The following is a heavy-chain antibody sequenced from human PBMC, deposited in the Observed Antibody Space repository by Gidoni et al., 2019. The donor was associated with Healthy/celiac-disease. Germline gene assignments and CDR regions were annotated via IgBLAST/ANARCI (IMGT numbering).Heavy chain of an antibody. CDR3: ARDGDIVVVPAAIHYYYYGMDV. CDR2: ISAYNANT. CDR1: GYTFTIYG. Sequence: QVQLVQSGAEVKKPGASVKVSCKATGYTFTIYGISWVRQAPGQGLEWMGWISAYNANTNNAQKLQGRVTMTTDTATSTAYMVLRSLRSDDTAVYYCARDGDIVVVPAAIHYYYYGMDVWGQGTTVTVSS. V-gene: IGHV1-18*01. J-gene: IGHJ6*02. D-gene: IGHD2-2*02.